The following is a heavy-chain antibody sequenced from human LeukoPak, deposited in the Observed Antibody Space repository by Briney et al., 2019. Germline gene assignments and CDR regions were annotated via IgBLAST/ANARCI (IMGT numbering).Heavy chain of an antibody. CDR3: ARAPGGFHGDYSPIAY. CDR1: GFIFNNYA. Sequence: GGSLRLSCAGSGFIFNNYAMHWVRQPPGKGLEWVSGISWNSGSIDYADSVKGRFTISRDNSQNTLYLQMNSLRADETAIYYCARAPGGFHGDYSPIAYWGQGTLVTVSS. V-gene: IGHV3-9*01. CDR2: ISWNSGSI. J-gene: IGHJ4*02. D-gene: IGHD4-17*01.